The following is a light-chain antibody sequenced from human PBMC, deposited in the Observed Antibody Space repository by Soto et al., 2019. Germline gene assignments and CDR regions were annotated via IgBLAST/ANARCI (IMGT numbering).Light chain of an antibody. CDR1: SSDIGSYDL. CDR2: EVT. J-gene: IGLJ1*01. Sequence: ALTQPASVSGSPGQSITISCTGTSSDIGSYDLVSWYQQHPGTAPKLIIYEVTKRPSGVSTRFSGSKSGNMASLTISGLQAVDEADYYCCSFADFTYVFGTGTKVTVL. V-gene: IGLV2-23*02. CDR3: CSFADFTYV.